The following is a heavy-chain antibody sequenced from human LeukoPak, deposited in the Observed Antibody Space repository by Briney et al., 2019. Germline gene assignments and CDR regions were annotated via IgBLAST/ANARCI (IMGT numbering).Heavy chain of an antibody. Sequence: GGSLRLSCEAPGFTFSNYYMSWIRQAPGKGLEWVSHIKGNGATTYYADSVRGRFTISRDNAKNSLFLQMNSLRVDDTATYYCARAGEMRYMDVWGKGTAVAVS. J-gene: IGHJ6*03. V-gene: IGHV3-11*01. CDR1: GFTFSNYY. CDR3: ARAGEMRYMDV. D-gene: IGHD5-24*01. CDR2: IKGNGATT.